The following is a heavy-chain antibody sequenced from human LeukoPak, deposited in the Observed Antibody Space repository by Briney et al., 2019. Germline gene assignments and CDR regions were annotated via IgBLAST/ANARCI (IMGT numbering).Heavy chain of an antibody. D-gene: IGHD2-15*01. CDR2: IIPIFGIA. V-gene: IGHV1-69*04. CDR1: GGTFSSYA. Sequence: SVKVSCKASGGTFSSYAISWVRQAPGQGLEWMGRIIPIFGIANYAQKFQGRVMITADKSTSTAYMELSSLRSEDTAVYYCARGYCSGGSCYYFDYWGQGTLVTVSS. J-gene: IGHJ4*02. CDR3: ARGYCSGGSCYYFDY.